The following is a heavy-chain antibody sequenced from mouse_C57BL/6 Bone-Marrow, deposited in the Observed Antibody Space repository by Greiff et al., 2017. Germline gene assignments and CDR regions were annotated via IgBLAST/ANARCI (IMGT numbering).Heavy chain of an antibody. CDR1: GFTFSDYY. Sequence: EVMLVESEGGLVQPGRSMKLSCTASGFTFSDYYMAWVRQVPEKGLEWVANINYDGSSTYYLDSLKSRFIISRDNAKNILYLQMSSLKSEDTATYYCARDAPYSNYWYVDVWGTGTTVTVSS. CDR2: INYDGSST. D-gene: IGHD2-5*01. V-gene: IGHV5-16*01. J-gene: IGHJ1*03. CDR3: ARDAPYSNYWYVDV.